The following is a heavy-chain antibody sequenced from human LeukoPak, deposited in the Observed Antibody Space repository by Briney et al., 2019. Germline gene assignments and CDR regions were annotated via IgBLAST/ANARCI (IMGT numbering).Heavy chain of an antibody. J-gene: IGHJ3*02. V-gene: IGHV3-23*01. CDR2: ISGGLTST. CDR1: GFTFSTYA. Sequence: GGSLRLSCSASGFTFSTYAMSRVRQAPGKGLEWVSAISGGLTSTPYADSVTGRFTIARVNSKNTLYLQMNSLRAEDTAIYYCAKDSSMIRGLYDGFDIWGQGTMVTVSS. CDR3: AKDSSMIRGLYDGFDI. D-gene: IGHD3-10*01.